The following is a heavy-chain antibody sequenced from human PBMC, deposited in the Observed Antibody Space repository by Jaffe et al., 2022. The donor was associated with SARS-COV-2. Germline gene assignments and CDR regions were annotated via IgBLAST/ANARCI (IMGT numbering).Heavy chain of an antibody. CDR2: ISSSSSYI. V-gene: IGHV3-21*01. J-gene: IGHJ1*01. Sequence: EVQLVESGGGLVKPGGSLRLSCAASGFTFSSYSMNWVRQAPGKGLEWVSSISSSSSYIYYADSVKGRFTISRDNAKNSLYLQMNSLRAEDTAVYYCARVGANYGSGFQHWGQGTLVTVSS. CDR1: GFTFSSYS. CDR3: ARVGANYGSGFQH. D-gene: IGHD3-10*01.